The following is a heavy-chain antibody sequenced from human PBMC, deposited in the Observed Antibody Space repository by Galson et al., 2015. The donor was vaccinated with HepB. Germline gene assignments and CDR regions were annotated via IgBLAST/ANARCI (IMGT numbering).Heavy chain of an antibody. CDR1: GFTFSSYW. J-gene: IGHJ2*01. V-gene: IGHV3-7*03. CDR2: IKQDGSEK. CDR3: ARDYFDEPFTRYFDWLLHYWYFDL. D-gene: IGHD3-9*01. Sequence: SLRLSCAASGFTFSSYWMSWVRQAPGKGLEWVANIKQDGSEKYYVDSVKGRFTISRDNAKNSLYLQMNSLRAEDTAVYYCARDYFDEPFTRYFDWLLHYWYFDLWGRGTLVTVSS.